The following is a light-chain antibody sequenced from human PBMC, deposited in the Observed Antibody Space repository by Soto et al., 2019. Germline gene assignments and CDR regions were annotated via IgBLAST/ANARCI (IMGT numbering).Light chain of an antibody. CDR3: CSYAGTNTFV. CDR2: EGN. V-gene: IGLV2-23*01. CDR1: SSDVGSYNL. Sequence: QSVVTQPASVSGSPGQSITISCTGTSSDVGSYNLVSWYQQHPGKAPKLIIYEGNKRPSGVSNRFSGSKSANTASLTISGLQTEDEADYYCCSYAGTNTFVFGTGTKLTVL. J-gene: IGLJ1*01.